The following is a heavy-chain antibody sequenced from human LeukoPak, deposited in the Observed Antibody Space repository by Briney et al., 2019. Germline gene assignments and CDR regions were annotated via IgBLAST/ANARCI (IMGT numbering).Heavy chain of an antibody. J-gene: IGHJ3*02. CDR3: AKSLLTTASGTGRAFDI. CDR1: GFTFSSYA. CDR2: IGGSGGST. Sequence: GGSLRLSCAAPGFTFSSYAMSWVRQAPGKGLEWVSAIGGSGGSTYYADSVKGRFTISRDNSKNTLYLQMNSLRAEDTAKYYCAKSLLTTASGTGRAFDIWGQGTMVTVSA. V-gene: IGHV3-23*01. D-gene: IGHD1-26*01.